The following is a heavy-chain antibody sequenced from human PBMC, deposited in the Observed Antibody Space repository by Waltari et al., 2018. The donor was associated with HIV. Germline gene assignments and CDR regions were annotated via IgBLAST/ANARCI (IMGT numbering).Heavy chain of an antibody. CDR1: GYTLTELS. CDR3: ATDGATVTTNSYYYYGMDV. V-gene: IGHV1-24*01. J-gene: IGHJ6*02. Sequence: QVQLVQSGAEVKKPGASVKVSCKVSGYTLTELSMHWVRQAPGKGLEWMGGFDPEDGETIYAQKFQGRVTMTEDTSTDTAYMELSSLRSEDTAVYYCATDGATVTTNSYYYYGMDVWGQGTTVTVSS. CDR2: FDPEDGET. D-gene: IGHD4-17*01.